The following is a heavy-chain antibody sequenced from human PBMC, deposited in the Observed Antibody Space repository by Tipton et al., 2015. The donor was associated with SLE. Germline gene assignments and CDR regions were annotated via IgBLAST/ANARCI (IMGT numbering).Heavy chain of an antibody. Sequence: GLVKPSQTLSLTCVISGDSVSSNNAAWNWIRQSPSRGLEWLGRTYYRSKWFNNYAVSVQSRITFNSDTSKNQISLQLNSVTPEDTAVYYCARTCSGGSCYAFDSWGQGTLVTVSS. CDR2: TYYRSKWFN. CDR1: GDSVSSNNAA. J-gene: IGHJ4*02. CDR3: ARTCSGGSCYAFDS. D-gene: IGHD2-15*01. V-gene: IGHV6-1*01.